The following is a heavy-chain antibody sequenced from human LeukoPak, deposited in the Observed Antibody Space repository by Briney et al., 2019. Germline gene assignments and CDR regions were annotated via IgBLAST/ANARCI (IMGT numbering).Heavy chain of an antibody. V-gene: IGHV3-11*06. J-gene: IGHJ4*02. D-gene: IGHD1-7*01. CDR2: ISGGSGYT. Sequence: GGSLRLSCAASGFTFSDYYMTWIRQAPGKGLECISYISGGSGYTNYADSVKGRFTISRDNVKGSLYLQMNSLRAEDTAVYYCARARAITGTTSFDYWGQGTLVTVSS. CDR3: ARARAITGTTSFDY. CDR1: GFTFSDYY.